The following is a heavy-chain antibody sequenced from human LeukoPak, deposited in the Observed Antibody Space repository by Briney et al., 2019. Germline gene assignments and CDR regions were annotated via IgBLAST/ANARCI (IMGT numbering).Heavy chain of an antibody. CDR2: TYYRAKWYY. D-gene: IGHD1-1*01. V-gene: IGHV6-1*01. Sequence: SQTLSLTCAISGDSISTSSAAWNWIRKSPSRGLEWLGRTYYRAKWYYDYAASVKSRIPIDVDTSKNQFSLQLSSVTPEDTALYFCVRDTTGERFDPWGQGTLVTVSS. CDR1: GDSISTSSAA. CDR3: VRDTTGERFDP. J-gene: IGHJ5*02.